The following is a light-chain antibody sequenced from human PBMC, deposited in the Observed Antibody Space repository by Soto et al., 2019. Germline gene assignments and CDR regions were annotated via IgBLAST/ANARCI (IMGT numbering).Light chain of an antibody. V-gene: IGKV3-15*01. J-gene: IGKJ1*01. CDR1: QTITNN. CDR3: QQYNKWPPAT. CDR2: DAS. Sequence: EIVMTQSPATLSVSPGERATLSCRASQTITNNLAWYQQKPGQASRLLIYDASTRATGVPARFSGSGSGTELTLTISSLQSEDFALYYCQQYNKWPPATLGQGTKVEIK.